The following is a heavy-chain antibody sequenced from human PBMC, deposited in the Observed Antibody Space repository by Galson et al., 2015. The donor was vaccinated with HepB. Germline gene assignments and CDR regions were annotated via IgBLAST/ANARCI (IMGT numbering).Heavy chain of an antibody. CDR3: AKAGYFDSSGYYYTPLFDY. Sequence: SLRLSCAASGFTFSSYAMSWVRQAPGKGLEWVSAISGSGDSTYYADSVKGRFTISRDNSKNTLYLQMNSLRAEDTAVYYCAKAGYFDSSGYYYTPLFDYWGQGTLVTVSS. CDR2: ISGSGDST. CDR1: GFTFSSYA. V-gene: IGHV3-23*01. J-gene: IGHJ4*02. D-gene: IGHD3-22*01.